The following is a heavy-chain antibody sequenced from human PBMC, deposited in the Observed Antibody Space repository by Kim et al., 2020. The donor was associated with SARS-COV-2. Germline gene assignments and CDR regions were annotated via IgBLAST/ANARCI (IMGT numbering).Heavy chain of an antibody. J-gene: IGHJ4*02. Sequence: DSVKGQFTISRDNSKNPLYLQMNSLRAEDTAVYYCARERSITMVRGGFDYWGQGTLVTVSS. D-gene: IGHD3-10*01. V-gene: IGHV3-30*07. CDR3: ARERSITMVRGGFDY.